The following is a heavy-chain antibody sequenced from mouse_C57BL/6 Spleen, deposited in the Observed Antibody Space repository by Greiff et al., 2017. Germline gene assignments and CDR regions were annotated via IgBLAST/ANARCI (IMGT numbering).Heavy chain of an antibody. CDR2: IDPEDGET. D-gene: IGHD2-5*01. V-gene: IGHV14-2*01. CDR1: GFNIKDYY. CDR3: ARSYSNYVWFAY. J-gene: IGHJ3*01. Sequence: EVKLVESGAELVKPGASVKLSCTASGFNIKDYYMHWVKQRTEQGLEWIGRIDPEDGETKYAPKFQGKATITADTSSNTAYLQLSSLTSEDTAVYYGARSYSNYVWFAYWGQGTLVTVSA.